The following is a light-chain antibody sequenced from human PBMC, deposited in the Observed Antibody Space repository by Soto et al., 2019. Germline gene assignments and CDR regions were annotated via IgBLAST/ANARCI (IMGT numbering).Light chain of an antibody. CDR3: AAWEDSLNGPV. J-gene: IGLJ3*02. V-gene: IGLV1-44*01. CDR2: TNN. Sequence: QSVLTQPPSASGTPGQRVTISCSGRSSNIGSNTMNWYQQLPGTAPKLLIYTNNQRPSGVPDRFSGSKSGTSASLAISGLQSEDETTYDCAAWEDSLNGPVFGGGTKVTVL. CDR1: SSNIGSNT.